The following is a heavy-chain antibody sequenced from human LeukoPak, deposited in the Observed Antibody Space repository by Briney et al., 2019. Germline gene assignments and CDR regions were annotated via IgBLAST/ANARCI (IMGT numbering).Heavy chain of an antibody. CDR2: INWSSDRI. CDR3: AKGGIHRGYYFYYMDV. V-gene: IGHV3-9*01. J-gene: IGHJ6*03. Sequence: PGRSLRLSCAASGFTLDDYAMHWVRQAPGKGLEWVSGINWSSDRIGYADSVKGRFTISRDNAKNSLYLQMNSLRAEDTALYFCAKGGIHRGYYFYYMDVWGKGTTVTVSS. D-gene: IGHD6-13*01. CDR1: GFTLDDYA.